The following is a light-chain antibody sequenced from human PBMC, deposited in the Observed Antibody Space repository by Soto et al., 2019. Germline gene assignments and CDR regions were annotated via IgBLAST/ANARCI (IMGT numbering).Light chain of an antibody. Sequence: IVLTQSPATLSLSPGARATLSCRTSQTIRGLLNWYQQRPGQAPRLLIYDTSNRATDIPARFSGSGSGTDFILTISSLAPEDFGVYFCQQRHNWPITCGQGTRLDIK. CDR1: QTIRGL. CDR3: QQRHNWPIT. J-gene: IGKJ5*01. V-gene: IGKV3-11*01. CDR2: DTS.